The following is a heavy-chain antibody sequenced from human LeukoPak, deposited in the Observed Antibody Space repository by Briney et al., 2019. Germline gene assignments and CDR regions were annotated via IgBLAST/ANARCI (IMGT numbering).Heavy chain of an antibody. V-gene: IGHV3-21*01. CDR1: GFTFSNAW. D-gene: IGHD4-11*01. CDR3: ARDYAEGPTTLAYCYYYMDV. J-gene: IGHJ6*03. Sequence: PGGSLRLSCAASGFTFSNAWMSWVRQAPGKGLEWVSSISSSSSYIYYADSVKGRFTISRDNAKNSLYLQMNSLRAEDTAVYYCARDYAEGPTTLAYCYYYMDVWGKGTTVTVSS. CDR2: ISSSSSYI.